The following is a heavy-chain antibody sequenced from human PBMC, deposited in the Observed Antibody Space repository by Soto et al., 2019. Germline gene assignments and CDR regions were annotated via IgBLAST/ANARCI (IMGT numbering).Heavy chain of an antibody. J-gene: IGHJ5*02. CDR1: CGSINSGGYY. V-gene: IGHV4-31*03. Sequence: PSETVSLTCTVSCGSINSGGYYWSWISQHPGKGLGWIGYIYYSGSTYYNPSLKSRVTISVDTSKNKFSLKLSSVTAAVSAAYDCARGVTIFGVVIEVPAWMVANWFDPWGQGTLVIVSS. CDR3: ARGVTIFGVVIEVPAWMVANWFDP. CDR2: IYYSGST. D-gene: IGHD3-3*01.